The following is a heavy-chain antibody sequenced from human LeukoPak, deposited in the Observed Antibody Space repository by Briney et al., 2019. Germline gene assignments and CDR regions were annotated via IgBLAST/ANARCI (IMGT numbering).Heavy chain of an antibody. CDR1: GFTFSSYG. D-gene: IGHD3-10*02. V-gene: IGHV3-48*04. J-gene: IGHJ6*04. CDR3: AELGITMIGGV. Sequence: GGSLRLSCAASGFTFSSYGMHWVRQAPGKGLEWVSYISSSGSTIYYADSVKGRFTISRDNAKDSLYLQMNSLRAEDTAVYYCAELGITMIGGVWGKGTTVTISS. CDR2: ISSSGSTI.